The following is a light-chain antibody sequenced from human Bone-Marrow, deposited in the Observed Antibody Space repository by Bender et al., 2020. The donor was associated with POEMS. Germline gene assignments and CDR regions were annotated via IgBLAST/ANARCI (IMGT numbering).Light chain of an antibody. CDR3: SSYSSSDIRV. V-gene: IGLV2-14*03. CDR1: DNDVGRNNY. J-gene: IGLJ3*02. Sequence: QSALTQPASVSGSPGQSITISCAGTDNDVGRNNYVSWYQQHPGKAPTLLIYDVKNRPSGVSNRFSGSKSDNTASLTISGLQAEDEADYYCSSYSSSDIRVFGGGTRLTVL. CDR2: DVK.